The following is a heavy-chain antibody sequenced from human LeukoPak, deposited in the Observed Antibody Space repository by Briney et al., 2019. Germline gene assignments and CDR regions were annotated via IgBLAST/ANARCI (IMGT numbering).Heavy chain of an antibody. V-gene: IGHV4-38-2*02. Sequence: PSETLSLTCTVSGYSISSGYYWGWIRQPPGKGLEWVANTYRDGNTYYNPSLKSRVTISVDTSKNQFYLRLSSVTAADTAVYYCARLAALRGFYYYMDVWGKGTTVTVSS. CDR1: GYSISSGYY. J-gene: IGHJ6*03. D-gene: IGHD6-6*01. CDR3: ARLAALRGFYYYMDV. CDR2: TYRDGNT.